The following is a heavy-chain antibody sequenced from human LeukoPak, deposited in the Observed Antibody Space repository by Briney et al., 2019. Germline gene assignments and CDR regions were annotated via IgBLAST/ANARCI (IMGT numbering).Heavy chain of an antibody. CDR1: GFTFSNYW. CDR2: INWVGDTS. Sequence: PGGSLRLSCEGSGFTFSNYWMSWVRQAPGKGLQWISSINWVGDTSSYADSVKGRFTVSRDNTKGSLYLQMHSLRSEDTALYYCAKDRQYGDYGGGDFFDSWGQGTLVTVSS. D-gene: IGHD4-17*01. V-gene: IGHV3-43*01. J-gene: IGHJ4*02. CDR3: AKDRQYGDYGGGDFFDS.